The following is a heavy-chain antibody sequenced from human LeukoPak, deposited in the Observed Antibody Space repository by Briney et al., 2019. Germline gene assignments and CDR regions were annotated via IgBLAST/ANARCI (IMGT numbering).Heavy chain of an antibody. V-gene: IGHV1-18*01. Sequence: ASVKVTCTASGYSFDSFHSAWVRQAPGHGLEWMGWIAVYNGIPKYVENLQGRITMTADTSTRTAYMELRSLTADDTAVYYCARDHSGFHRDYWGQGTLVTVSS. CDR3: ARDHSGFHRDY. J-gene: IGHJ4*02. CDR2: IAVYNGIP. CDR1: GYSFDSFH. D-gene: IGHD3-10*01.